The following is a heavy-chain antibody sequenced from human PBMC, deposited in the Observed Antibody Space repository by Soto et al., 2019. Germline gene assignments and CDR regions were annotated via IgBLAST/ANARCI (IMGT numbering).Heavy chain of an antibody. J-gene: IGHJ4*02. CDR1: GFTFDNYE. CDR2: ISSSSSTT. V-gene: IGHV3-48*03. Sequence: EVQLVESGGRLVQPGGSLRLSCVVSGFTFDNYEMNWVRQAQGKGLEWLSYISSSSSTTYYADSVKGRFTVSRDNAKNSLYLQMSSLRAEDTALYYCARGATWPLTLFDYWGQGSLVTVSS. CDR3: ARGATWPLTLFDY. D-gene: IGHD2-21*02.